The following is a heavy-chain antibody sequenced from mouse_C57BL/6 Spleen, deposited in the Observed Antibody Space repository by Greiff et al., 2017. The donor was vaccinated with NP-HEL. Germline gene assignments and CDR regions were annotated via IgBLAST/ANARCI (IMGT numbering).Heavy chain of an antibody. Sequence: QVQLQQSGAELVKPGASVKISCKASGYAFSSYWMNWVKPRPGKGLEWIGQIHPGDGDTNYNGKFKGKATLTAHKSSSTAYMQLSSLTSEDSAVYFCARTPCLNWGQGTLVTVSA. V-gene: IGHV1-80*01. CDR1: GYAFSSYW. CDR3: ARTPCLN. J-gene: IGHJ3*01. CDR2: IHPGDGDT.